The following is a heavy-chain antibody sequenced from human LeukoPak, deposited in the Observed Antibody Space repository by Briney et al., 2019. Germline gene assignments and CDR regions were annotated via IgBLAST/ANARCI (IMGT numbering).Heavy chain of an antibody. CDR2: IYTSGST. CDR3: AYGSRRPGAYDY. D-gene: IGHD2-8*02. Sequence: PSETLSLTCTVSGGSISSGSYYWSWIRQPAGKGLEWIGRIYTSGSTNYNPSLKSRVTISVDTSKNQFSLKLSSVTAADTAVYYCAYGSRRPGAYDYWGQGTLVTVSS. J-gene: IGHJ4*02. V-gene: IGHV4-61*02. CDR1: GGSISSGSYY.